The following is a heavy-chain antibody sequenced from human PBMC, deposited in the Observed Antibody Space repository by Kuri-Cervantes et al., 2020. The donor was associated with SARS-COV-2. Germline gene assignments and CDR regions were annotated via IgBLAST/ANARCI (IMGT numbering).Heavy chain of an antibody. D-gene: IGHD3-3*01. CDR2: VSWNGSRT. CDR3: ARASFDFWSGYYTGYYFDY. J-gene: IGHJ4*02. Sequence: GGSLRLSCAASGFTFSNSDMDWVRQAPGKGLEWVSGVSWNGSRTHYADSVKSRFIISRDNSRNFLYQQMNSLRPEDMAVYYCARASFDFWSGYYTGYYFDYWGQGSLVTVSS. V-gene: IGHV3-19*01. CDR1: GFTFSNSD.